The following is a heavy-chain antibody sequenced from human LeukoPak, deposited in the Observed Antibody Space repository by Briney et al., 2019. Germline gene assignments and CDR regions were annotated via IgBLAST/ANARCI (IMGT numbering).Heavy chain of an antibody. J-gene: IGHJ4*02. CDR3: ATAPDIAAAGYPDY. CDR2: INPNSGGT. D-gene: IGHD6-13*01. Sequence: ASVKVSCKASGYTFTGYYMHWVRQAPGQGLEWMGWINPNSGGTNYAQKFQGRVTMTRDTSISTAYMELSRLRSDDTAVYYCATAPDIAAAGYPDYWGQGTLVTVSS. CDR1: GYTFTGYY. V-gene: IGHV1-2*02.